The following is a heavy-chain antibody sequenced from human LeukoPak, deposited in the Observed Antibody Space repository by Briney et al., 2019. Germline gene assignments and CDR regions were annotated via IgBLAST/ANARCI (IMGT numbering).Heavy chain of an antibody. CDR1: GFTFSSYS. D-gene: IGHD3-10*01. CDR2: ISSSSSYI. J-gene: IGHJ3*02. V-gene: IGHV3-21*01. Sequence: GGSLRLSCAASGFTFSSYSMNWVRQAPGKGLEWVSSISSSSSYIYYADSVKGRFTISRDNAKNSLYLQMNSLRAEDTAVYYCARDRRRAGYYYGSGSPDAFDIWGQGTMVTVSS. CDR3: ARDRRRAGYYYGSGSPDAFDI.